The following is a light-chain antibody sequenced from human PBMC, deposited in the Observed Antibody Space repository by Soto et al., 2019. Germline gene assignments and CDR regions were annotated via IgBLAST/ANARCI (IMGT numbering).Light chain of an antibody. V-gene: IGKV1-12*01. CDR1: QPISNW. Sequence: DIQVTQSPSSVSASVGDRVTITCRASQPISNWLAWYQQKPGKAPKLLIYAASSFQSGVPSRFSGSGSGTDFTLTISSLQPEDFATYYCQQANSFPPLTFGGGTTVEIK. J-gene: IGKJ4*01. CDR2: AAS. CDR3: QQANSFPPLT.